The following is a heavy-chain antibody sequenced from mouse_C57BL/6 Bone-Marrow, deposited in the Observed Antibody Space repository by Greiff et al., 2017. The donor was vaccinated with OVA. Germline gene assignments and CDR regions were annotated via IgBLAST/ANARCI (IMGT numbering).Heavy chain of an antibody. CDR3: AREGWADYFDY. V-gene: IGHV1-22*01. D-gene: IGHD1-1*02. CDR2: INPNNGGT. J-gene: IGHJ2*01. CDR1: GYTFTDYN. Sequence: VQLQQSGPELVKPGASVKMSCKASGYTFTDYNMHWVKQSHGKSLEWIGYINPNNGGTSYNQKFKGKATLTVNKSSSTSYMELRSLTSEDSAVYYCAREGWADYFDYWGQGTTLTVSS.